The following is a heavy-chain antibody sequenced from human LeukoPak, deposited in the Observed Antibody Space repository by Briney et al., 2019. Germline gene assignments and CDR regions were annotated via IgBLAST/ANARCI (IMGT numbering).Heavy chain of an antibody. Sequence: SETLSLTCTVSGGSISSYYWSWIRQPAGKGLEWIGRIYTSGSTNYNPSLKSRVAMSVDTSKNQFSLKLSSVTAADTAVYYCARVLWFGEFSNWFDPWGQGTLVTVSS. CDR2: IYTSGST. CDR3: ARVLWFGEFSNWFDP. CDR1: GGSISSYY. V-gene: IGHV4-4*07. D-gene: IGHD3-10*01. J-gene: IGHJ5*02.